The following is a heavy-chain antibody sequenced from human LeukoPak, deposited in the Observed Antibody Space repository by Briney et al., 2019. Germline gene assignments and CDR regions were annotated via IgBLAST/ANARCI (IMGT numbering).Heavy chain of an antibody. CDR1: GGSYSGYY. D-gene: IGHD1-1*01. V-gene: IGHV4-34*01. CDR2: INYSGST. Sequence: SETLSLTCAVYGGSYSGYYWSWIRQPPGKGLEGVGEINYSGSTNYNPSLKSRVTTSVDTSKNQFSLKLSSVTAADTAVYYCARRNERRAPGAFDIWGQGTMVTVSS. J-gene: IGHJ3*02. CDR3: ARRNERRAPGAFDI.